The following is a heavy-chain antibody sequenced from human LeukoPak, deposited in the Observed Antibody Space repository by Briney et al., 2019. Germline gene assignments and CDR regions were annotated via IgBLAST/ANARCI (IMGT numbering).Heavy chain of an antibody. V-gene: IGHV1-69*05. CDR1: GGTFSSYA. J-gene: IGHJ6*03. CDR2: IIPIFGTA. D-gene: IGHD3-3*01. Sequence: SVKVSCKASGGTFSSYAISWVRQAPGQGLEWMGGIIPIFGTANYAQKFQGRVTITTDESTSTAYMELSRLRSDDTAVYYCARDSWSENPYYYYYMDVWGKGTTVTVSS. CDR3: ARDSWSENPYYYYYMDV.